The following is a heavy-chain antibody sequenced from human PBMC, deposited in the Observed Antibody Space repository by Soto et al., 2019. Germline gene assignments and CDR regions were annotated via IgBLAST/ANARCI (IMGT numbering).Heavy chain of an antibody. Sequence: VGSLRLSCAASGFTFSNAWMSWVRQAPGKGLEWVGRIKSKTDGGTTDYAAPVKGRFTISRDDSKNTLYLQMNSLKTEDPALYYFTTGDPPPYPSVVPAAIEDFDYWGQGTLVTVSS. D-gene: IGHD2-2*01. CDR1: GFTFSNAW. CDR3: TTGDPPPYPSVVPAAIEDFDY. J-gene: IGHJ4*02. V-gene: IGHV3-15*01. CDR2: IKSKTDGGTT.